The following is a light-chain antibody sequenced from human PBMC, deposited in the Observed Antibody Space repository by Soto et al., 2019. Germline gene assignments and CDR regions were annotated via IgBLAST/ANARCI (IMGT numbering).Light chain of an antibody. CDR2: EVK. CDR3: SSYPTNSTGVHV. J-gene: IGLJ1*01. V-gene: IGLV2-14*01. Sequence: QSALTQPASVSGSPGQSITISCTGTSSDVGAYNYVSWYQQYPGKAPKLMIYEVKNRPSGVSNRFSGSRSGSTASLSISGRQADDEADYYCSSYPTNSTGVHVFGTGTKLTVL. CDR1: SSDVGAYNY.